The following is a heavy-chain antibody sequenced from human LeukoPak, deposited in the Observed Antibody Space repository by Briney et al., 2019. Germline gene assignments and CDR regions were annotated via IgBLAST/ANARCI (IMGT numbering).Heavy chain of an antibody. J-gene: IGHJ4*02. V-gene: IGHV4-61*02. CDR3: ARFSSIAAAFDY. CDR1: GGSISSGSYY. Sequence: SETLSLTCTVSGGSISSGSYYWSWIRQPAGKGLEWIGRIYTSGSTNYNPSLKSRVTISVDTSKNQFSLKLNSVTAADTAVYYCARFSSIAAAFDYWGLGTLVTVSS. CDR2: IYTSGST. D-gene: IGHD6-13*01.